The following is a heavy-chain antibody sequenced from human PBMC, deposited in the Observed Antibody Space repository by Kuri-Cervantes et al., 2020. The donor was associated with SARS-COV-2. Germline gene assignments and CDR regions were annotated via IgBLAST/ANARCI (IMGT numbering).Heavy chain of an antibody. Sequence: SGPTLVTPPPTLTLTCTFSGFSLSTSGVGVGWIRQPTGRALEWLALIYWDDDKSYSPSLKSRLTITKDTSKNQVVLTMTNMDPVDTATYYCARAGDYSNGPLLDYWGQGTLVTVSS. CDR1: GFSLSTSGVG. CDR3: ARAGDYSNGPLLDY. D-gene: IGHD4-11*01. J-gene: IGHJ4*02. V-gene: IGHV2-5*02. CDR2: IYWDDDK.